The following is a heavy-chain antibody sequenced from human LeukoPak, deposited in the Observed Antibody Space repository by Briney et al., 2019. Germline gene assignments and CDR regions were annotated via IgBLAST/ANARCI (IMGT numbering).Heavy chain of an antibody. CDR3: ARQTGSGLFILP. CDR2: IYYSGNT. CDR1: GGSISSSNSY. Sequence: SETLSLTCTVSGGSISSSNSYWGWIRQPPGKGLEWIGSIYYSGNTYYNASLKSQVSISIDTFKNQFSLRLTSVTAADTAVYYCARQTGSGLFILPGGQGTLVTVSS. V-gene: IGHV4-39*01. J-gene: IGHJ4*02. D-gene: IGHD3/OR15-3a*01.